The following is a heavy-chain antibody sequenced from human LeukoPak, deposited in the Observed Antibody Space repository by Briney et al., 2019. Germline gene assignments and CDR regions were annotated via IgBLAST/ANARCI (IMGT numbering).Heavy chain of an antibody. V-gene: IGHV3-30*02. D-gene: IGHD3-3*01. J-gene: IGHJ4*02. CDR3: AKDWEDFWSGGHDY. CDR2: VRYDGSNN. Sequence: GGSLRLSCAASGFTFSSYGMHWVRQAPGKGLEWVAFVRYDGSNNYYADSVKGRFTIARYNSTKTMYLNMNSLRAEDTAVYSCAKDWEDFWSGGHDYWGQGTLVTVSS. CDR1: GFTFSSYG.